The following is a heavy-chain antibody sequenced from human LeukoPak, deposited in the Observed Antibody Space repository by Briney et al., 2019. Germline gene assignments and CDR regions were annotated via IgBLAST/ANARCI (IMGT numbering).Heavy chain of an antibody. CDR2: ISWNSGSI. Sequence: GGSLRLSCAASGFTFDDYAMHWVRQAPGKGLEWVSGISWNSGSIGYADSVKGRFTISRDNAKNSLYLQMNSLRAEDTAVYYCARDVLVLLHGGLDYWGQGTLVTVSS. J-gene: IGHJ4*02. CDR1: GFTFDDYA. D-gene: IGHD3-10*01. CDR3: ARDVLVLLHGGLDY. V-gene: IGHV3-9*01.